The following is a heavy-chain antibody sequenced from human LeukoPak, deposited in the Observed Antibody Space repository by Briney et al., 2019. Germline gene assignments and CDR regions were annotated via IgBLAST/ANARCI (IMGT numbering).Heavy chain of an antibody. CDR2: TSDGGSEI. CDR1: GFTFSFYT. CDR3: AKGKSGSYYSYMDV. J-gene: IGHJ6*03. Sequence: GGSLRLSCEASGFTFSFYTMNWVRQAPGQGLEWVSSTSDGGSEIYYADSVKGRFAVSRDDAKNSLSLQMNSLRVEDTAIYYCAKGKSGSYYSYMDVWGKGTTVTVSS. V-gene: IGHV3-21*04.